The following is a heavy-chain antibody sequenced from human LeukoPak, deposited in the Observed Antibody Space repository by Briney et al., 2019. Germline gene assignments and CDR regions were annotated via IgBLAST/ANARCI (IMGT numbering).Heavy chain of an antibody. D-gene: IGHD4-17*01. V-gene: IGHV4-4*02. CDR1: GGSISSSNW. CDR2: IYHSGST. J-gene: IGHJ4*02. Sequence: SGTLSLTCAVSGGSISSSNWWSWVRQPPGKGLEWIGEIYHSGSTNYNPSLKSRVTISVDKSKNQFSLRLSSVTAADTAVYYCARATGTTVTTDDYWGQGTLVTVSS. CDR3: ARATGTTVTTDDY.